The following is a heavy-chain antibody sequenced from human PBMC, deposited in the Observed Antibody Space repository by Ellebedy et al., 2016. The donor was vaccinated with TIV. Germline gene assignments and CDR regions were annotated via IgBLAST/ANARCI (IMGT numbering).Heavy chain of an antibody. Sequence: GGSLRLXXAASGFTFSSYWMSWVRQAPGKGLEWVANIKQDGSEKYYVDSVKGRFTISRDNAKNSLYLQMNSLRAEDTAVYYCARPPYYDILTGYLPINSDYYYYGMDVWGQGTTVTVSS. CDR1: GFTFSSYW. CDR3: ARPPYYDILTGYLPINSDYYYYGMDV. D-gene: IGHD3-9*01. CDR2: IKQDGSEK. J-gene: IGHJ6*02. V-gene: IGHV3-7*01.